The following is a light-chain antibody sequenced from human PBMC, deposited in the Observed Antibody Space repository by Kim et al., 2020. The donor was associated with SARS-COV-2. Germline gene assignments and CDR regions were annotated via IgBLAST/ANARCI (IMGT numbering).Light chain of an antibody. V-gene: IGLV3-21*04. Sequence: VAPGKPARMTCGGNTIGSKSVHWYQQKPGQAPVLVIYYDSDRPSGIPERFSGSNSGNTATLTISRVEAGDEADYYCQVWDSSSDRVFGGGTQLTVL. CDR1: TIGSKS. CDR2: YDS. J-gene: IGLJ2*01. CDR3: QVWDSSSDRV.